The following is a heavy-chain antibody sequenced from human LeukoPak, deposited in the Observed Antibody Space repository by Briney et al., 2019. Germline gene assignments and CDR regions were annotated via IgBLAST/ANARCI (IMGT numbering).Heavy chain of an antibody. J-gene: IGHJ1*01. CDR2: IYCGGSDT. V-gene: IGHV5-51*01. CDR1: GYNVNTSW. Sequence: GESLKISCKASGYNVNTSWIGWVRQMPGKGLEWMGVIYCGGSDTKYSSSFQGQVTISVDKSINTAYLQWSSLKASDTAIYYCARHGGGNSWPFQHWGQGTLVTVSS. CDR3: ARHGGGNSWPFQH. D-gene: IGHD6-13*01.